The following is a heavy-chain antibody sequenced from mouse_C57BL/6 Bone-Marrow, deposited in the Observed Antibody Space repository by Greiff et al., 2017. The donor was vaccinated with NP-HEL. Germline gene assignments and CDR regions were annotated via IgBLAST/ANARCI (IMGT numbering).Heavy chain of an antibody. CDR3: VRQGTVVATRYFDV. CDR1: GFSFNTYA. V-gene: IGHV10-1*01. J-gene: IGHJ1*03. Sequence: EAGGGLVQPKGSLTLSCAASGFSFNTYAMNWVRQAPGKGLEWVARIRSKSNNYATYYADSVKDRFTISRDDSESMLYLQMNNLKTEDTAMYYCVRQGTVVATRYFDVWGTGTTVTVSS. CDR2: IRSKSNNYAT. D-gene: IGHD1-1*01.